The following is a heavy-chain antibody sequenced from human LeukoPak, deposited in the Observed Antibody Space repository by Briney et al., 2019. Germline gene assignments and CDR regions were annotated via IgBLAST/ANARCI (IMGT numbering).Heavy chain of an antibody. CDR3: ARNPDWDVALDI. V-gene: IGHV3-66*01. CDR1: GLTVSSNY. D-gene: IGHD3-9*01. Sequence: GGSLRLSCVASGLTVSSNYMHWVRQAPGKALEWVSVIYANGDTYYGDSGKDRFSVSRDTSKNIVYLQMNSLRAEDTAVYYCARNPDWDVALDIWGQGTMVTVSS. CDR2: IYANGDT. J-gene: IGHJ3*02.